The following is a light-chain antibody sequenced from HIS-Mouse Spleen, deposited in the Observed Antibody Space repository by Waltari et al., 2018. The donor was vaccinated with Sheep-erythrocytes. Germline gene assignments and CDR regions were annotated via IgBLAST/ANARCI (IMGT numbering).Light chain of an antibody. V-gene: IGKV1-33*01. CDR3: QQYDNLPLT. Sequence: IHMTLSPSSLAASVGDRVTITCQASKDISNYLNWYQQKPGNAPKLLIYDASNLETGIPSRCSGSGSDKDFTFTIGSLRPRDIATYDCQQYDNLPLTFGGGTKVEIK. CDR1: KDISNY. J-gene: IGKJ4*01. CDR2: DAS.